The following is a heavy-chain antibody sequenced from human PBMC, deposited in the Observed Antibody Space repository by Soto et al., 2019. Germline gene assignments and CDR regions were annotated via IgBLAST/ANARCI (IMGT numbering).Heavy chain of an antibody. D-gene: IGHD6-19*01. CDR2: INPNSGGT. CDR3: ARAGAVAVNYYYYYYMDV. CDR1: GYTFTGYY. V-gene: IGHV1-2*04. J-gene: IGHJ6*03. Sequence: GASVKVSCKASGYTFTGYYMHWVRQAPGQGLEWMGWINPNSGGTNYAQKFQGWVTMTRDTSISTAYMELSRLRSDDTAVYYCARAGAVAVNYYYYYYMDVWGKGSTVT.